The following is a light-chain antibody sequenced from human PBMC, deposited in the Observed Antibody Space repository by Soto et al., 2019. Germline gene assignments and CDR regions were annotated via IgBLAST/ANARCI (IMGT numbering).Light chain of an antibody. CDR1: QSLLHRNGYNY. V-gene: IGKV2-28*01. CDR2: LGS. Sequence: DIVMTQSPLSLSVTPGEPASISCRCSQSLLHRNGYNYMVWYLQNPGQSPQLLISLGSNRASGVPDRFSGSGSGTDFTLKISRVEAEDVGVYYCMQALQTSFTFGPGTKVDI. CDR3: MQALQTSFT. J-gene: IGKJ3*01.